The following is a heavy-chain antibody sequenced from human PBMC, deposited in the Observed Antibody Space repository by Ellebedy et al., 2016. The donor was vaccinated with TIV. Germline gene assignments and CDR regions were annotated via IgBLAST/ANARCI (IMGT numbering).Heavy chain of an antibody. V-gene: IGHV3-33*01. D-gene: IGHD5-18*01. CDR1: GFTFSEHS. CDR2: IWYDGILT. Sequence: GGSLRLXCVASGFTFSEHSMHWVRQAPGKGLEWVAVIWYDGILTYYGDSMKGRFSISRDNANNTLYLQMNSLRAEDTAVYYCARDVHTAVAPYFAYWGQGTLVTVS. J-gene: IGHJ4*02. CDR3: ARDVHTAVAPYFAY.